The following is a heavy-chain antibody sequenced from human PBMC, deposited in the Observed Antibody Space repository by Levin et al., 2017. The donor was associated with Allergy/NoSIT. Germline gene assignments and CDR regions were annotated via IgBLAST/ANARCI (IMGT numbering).Heavy chain of an antibody. J-gene: IGHJ4*02. CDR2: IIPIFDTP. D-gene: IGHD6-19*01. V-gene: IGHV1-69*13. Sequence: SVKVSCKASGGTFSSRRISWLRRAPGQGLEWMGQIIPIFDTPSYARDFQGRVTITADESTDTVHLELMSLTSDDTALYYCARAAVAGTPRPTFFDFWGQGTQVTVSS. CDR1: GGTFSSRR. CDR3: ARAAVAGTPRPTFFDF.